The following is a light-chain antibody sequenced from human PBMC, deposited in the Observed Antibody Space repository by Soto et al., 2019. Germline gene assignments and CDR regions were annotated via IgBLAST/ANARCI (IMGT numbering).Light chain of an antibody. CDR1: RSISSY. J-gene: IGKJ5*01. CDR2: GAS. Sequence: ETVMTQSPATLSVSPGERATLSCRASRSISSYLAWYQQKPGQPPRLLIYGASTRATGIPARFSGSGSGTEFTLTISSPQSEDFALYYCQQYNNWPPTFGQGTRLEIK. CDR3: QQYNNWPPT. V-gene: IGKV3-15*01.